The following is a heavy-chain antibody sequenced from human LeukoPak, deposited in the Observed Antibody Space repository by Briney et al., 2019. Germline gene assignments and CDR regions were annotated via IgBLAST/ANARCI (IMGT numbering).Heavy chain of an antibody. Sequence: SETLSLTCTVSGGSISSYYWSWIRQPPGKGLERIGYIYYSGSTNYNPSLKSRVTISVDTSKNQFSLKLSSVTAADTAVYYCARRMAAAGSYWFDPWGQGTLVTVSS. J-gene: IGHJ5*02. CDR3: ARRMAAAGSYWFDP. D-gene: IGHD6-13*01. CDR2: IYYSGST. V-gene: IGHV4-59*08. CDR1: GGSISSYY.